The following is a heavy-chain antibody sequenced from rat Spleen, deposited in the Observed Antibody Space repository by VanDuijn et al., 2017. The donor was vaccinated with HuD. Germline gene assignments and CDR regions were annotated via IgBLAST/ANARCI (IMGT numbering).Heavy chain of an antibody. V-gene: IGHV5S13*01. Sequence: EVQLVESGGGLVQPGRSLKLSCAASGFTFSNYGMAWVRQAPTKGLEWVASITNSGGSTYYRDSVKGRFSISRDNAKSTLYLQMDTLRSEDTATYYCAKQGTGSYWDFDFWGPGTMVIVSS. J-gene: IGHJ1*01. CDR1: GFTFSNYG. CDR2: ITNSGGST. D-gene: IGHD5-1*01. CDR3: AKQGTGSYWDFDF.